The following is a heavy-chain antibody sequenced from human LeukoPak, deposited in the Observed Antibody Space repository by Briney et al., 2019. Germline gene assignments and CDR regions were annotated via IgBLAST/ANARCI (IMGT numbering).Heavy chain of an antibody. CDR3: ARLETNYDFWSGHSYYYYGMDV. CDR2: IYYSGST. CDR1: GGSISSSSYY. Sequence: PSETLSLTCTVSGGSISSSSYYWGWIRQPPGKGLEWIGSIYYSGSTYYNPSLKSRVTISVDTSKNQFSLKLSSVTAADTAVYYCARLETNYDFWSGHSYYYYGMDVWGQGTTVTVSS. V-gene: IGHV4-39*01. J-gene: IGHJ6*02. D-gene: IGHD3-3*01.